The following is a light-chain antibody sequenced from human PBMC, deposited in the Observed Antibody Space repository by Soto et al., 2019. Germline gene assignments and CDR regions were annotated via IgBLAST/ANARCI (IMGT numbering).Light chain of an antibody. J-gene: IGLJ3*02. CDR1: SSDVGGYNY. CDR2: DVS. CDR3: CSYAGSYTFWV. V-gene: IGLV2-11*01. Sequence: QSALTQPRSVSGSPGQSVTIYCTGTSSDVGGYNYVSWYQQHPVKAPKLMIYDVSKRPSGVPDRFSGSKSGNTASLTISGLQAEDEADYYCCSYAGSYTFWVFGGGTQLTVL.